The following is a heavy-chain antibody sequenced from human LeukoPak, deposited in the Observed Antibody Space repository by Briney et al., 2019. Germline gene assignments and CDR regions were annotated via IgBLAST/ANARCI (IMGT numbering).Heavy chain of an antibody. Sequence: SETLSLTCNVSGASISSYYWSWIRQPAGKGLEWIGRIYTSANTNYSPSFKSRATISIDRSKNQFSLNLPSVTAADTAVYYCARDRIWNDAGHDPFDIGGQGTMVTVSS. D-gene: IGHD1-1*01. J-gene: IGHJ3*02. V-gene: IGHV4-4*07. CDR1: GASISSYY. CDR3: ARDRIWNDAGHDPFDI. CDR2: IYTSANT.